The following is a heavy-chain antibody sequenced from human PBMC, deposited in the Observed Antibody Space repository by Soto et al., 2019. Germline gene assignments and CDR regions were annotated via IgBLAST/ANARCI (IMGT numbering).Heavy chain of an antibody. CDR3: SRFIMVGGWFDPNYYHGMDV. CDR2: IRGYNGNT. D-gene: IGHD6-19*01. Sequence: QVQLVQSGAEVKKPGASVTVSCKTSGYTFSNYGINWVRQAPGQGLERMEWIRGYNGNTNYAQTVQGRVTMTTDTSKGTVYMELRSLKSDDTSIYYCSRFIMVGGWFDPNYYHGMDVWGQGTTVTVSS. CDR1: GYTFSNYG. V-gene: IGHV1-18*01. J-gene: IGHJ6*02.